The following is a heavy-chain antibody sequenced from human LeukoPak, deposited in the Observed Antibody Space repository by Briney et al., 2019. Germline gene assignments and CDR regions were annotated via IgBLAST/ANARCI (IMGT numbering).Heavy chain of an antibody. Sequence: SETLSLTCTVSGGSISSYYWSWIRQPPWKGLEWIGYIYYSGSTNYNPSLKSRVTISVDTSKNQFSLKLSSVTAADTAVYYCARGYGITAAFDIWGQGTMVTVSS. V-gene: IGHV4-59*01. CDR2: IYYSGST. J-gene: IGHJ3*02. CDR3: ARGYGITAAFDI. D-gene: IGHD1-7*01. CDR1: GGSISSYY.